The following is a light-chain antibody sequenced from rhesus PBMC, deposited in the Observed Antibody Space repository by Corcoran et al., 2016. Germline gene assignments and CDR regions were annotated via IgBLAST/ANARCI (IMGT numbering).Light chain of an antibody. J-gene: IGKJ1*01. Sequence: ETVVTQSPATLSVSPGERATLSCRASQSVGSNLAWYQQKPGQAPKLLIYDASSRATGIPDRFSGRWSETEFPLTISSLEPEDVGVYYCLQYNNRRTFGQGTKVEIK. CDR2: DAS. V-gene: IGKV3-24*04. CDR1: QSVGSN. CDR3: LQYNNRRT.